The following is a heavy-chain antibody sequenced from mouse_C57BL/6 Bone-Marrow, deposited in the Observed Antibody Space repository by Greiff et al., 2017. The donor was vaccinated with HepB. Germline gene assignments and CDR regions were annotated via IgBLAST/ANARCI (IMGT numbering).Heavy chain of an antibody. CDR2: IDPSDSYT. CDR1: GYTFTSYW. D-gene: IGHD3-2*02. J-gene: IGHJ3*01. Sequence: VQLQQSGAELVMPGASVKLSCKASGYTFTSYWMHWVKQRPGQGLEWIGEIDPSDSYTNYNQKFKGKSTLTVDKSSSTAYMQLSSLTSEDSAVYYCARGEQLRLPFAYWGQGTLVTVSA. V-gene: IGHV1-69*01. CDR3: ARGEQLRLPFAY.